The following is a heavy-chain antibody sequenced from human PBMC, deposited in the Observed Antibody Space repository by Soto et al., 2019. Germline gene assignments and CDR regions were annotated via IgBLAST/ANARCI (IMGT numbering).Heavy chain of an antibody. Sequence: QVQLVQSGAEVRKPGASVKVSCKASGYTFSDYYIHWVRQAPGQGLEWMGWSNPNSGGTKYAPQLQGGVTMTRDTSITTAYMELSRLRSGDTAVYYCASEPATAKPEGVDFWGQGTLVTVSS. J-gene: IGHJ4*02. CDR2: SNPNSGGT. D-gene: IGHD1-1*01. V-gene: IGHV1-2*02. CDR3: ASEPATAKPEGVDF. CDR1: GYTFSDYY.